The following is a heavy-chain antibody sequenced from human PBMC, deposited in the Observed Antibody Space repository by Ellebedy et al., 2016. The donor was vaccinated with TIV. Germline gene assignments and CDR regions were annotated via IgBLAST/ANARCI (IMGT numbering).Heavy chain of an antibody. J-gene: IGHJ3*02. D-gene: IGHD3-16*01. Sequence: GGSLRLSCAASGFTVSSNYMSWVRQAPGKGLEWVSVIYSSGITYYADSVKGRFTISRDNSRDISKNTVYLQMNSLRAEDTAVYYCARVDYGLAFHIWGQGAMVTVSS. V-gene: IGHV3-66*01. CDR1: GFTVSSNY. CDR2: IYSSGIT. CDR3: ARVDYGLAFHI.